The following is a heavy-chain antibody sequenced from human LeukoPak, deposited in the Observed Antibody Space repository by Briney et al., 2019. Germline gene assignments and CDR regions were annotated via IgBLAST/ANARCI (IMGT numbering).Heavy chain of an antibody. CDR3: ARDLGSSDDY. V-gene: IGHV4-59*11. CDR2: IYYSGST. J-gene: IGHJ4*02. Sequence: SSETLSLTCTVSGGSISSHYWSWIRQPPGKGLKWIGYIYYSGSTNYNPSLKSRVTISVDTTKNQFSLKLSSVTAADTAVYYCARDLGSSDDYWGQGTLVTVSS. D-gene: IGHD5-12*01. CDR1: GGSISSHY.